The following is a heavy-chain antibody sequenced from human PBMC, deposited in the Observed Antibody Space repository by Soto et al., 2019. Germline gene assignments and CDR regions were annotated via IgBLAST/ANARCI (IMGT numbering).Heavy chain of an antibody. CDR1: GFTFSGYY. CDR2: IKGDGSVT. V-gene: IGHV3-74*01. CDR3: TRDPRTKGLDP. D-gene: IGHD2-8*01. Sequence: GGSLRLSCAASGFTFSGYYMFWVRQAPGKGLVWVSHIKGDGSVTYYADSVKGRFTISRDNANNMLYLQMNSLIAEDTAVYYCTRDPRTKGLDPWGQGTRVTVSS. J-gene: IGHJ5*02.